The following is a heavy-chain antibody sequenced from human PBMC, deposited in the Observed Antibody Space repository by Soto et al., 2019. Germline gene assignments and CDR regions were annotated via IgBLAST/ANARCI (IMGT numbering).Heavy chain of an antibody. Sequence: LRLSCAASGFTFTRFGMHWVRQAPGRGLEWVAVIWYDGSHKYYADSVKGRFTISRDDSKNTLYLQMNNLRVEDTAVYYCVRGSSCTTTTCYNLGWFAPWGQGTLVTVSS. V-gene: IGHV3-33*08. J-gene: IGHJ5*02. CDR3: VRGSSCTTTTCYNLGWFAP. D-gene: IGHD2-2*02. CDR2: IWYDGSHK. CDR1: GFTFTRFG.